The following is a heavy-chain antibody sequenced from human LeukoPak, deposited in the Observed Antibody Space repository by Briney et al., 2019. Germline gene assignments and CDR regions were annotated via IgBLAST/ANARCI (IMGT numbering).Heavy chain of an antibody. CDR2: IIPILGIA. D-gene: IGHD6-19*01. CDR3: ARGDPSSGWYSY. Sequence: GASVKVSCKASGGTFSSYAISWVRQAPGQGLEWMGRIIPILGIANYAQKFQGRVTITADKSTSTAYMELSSPRSEDTAVYYCARGDPSSGWYSYWGQGTLVTVSS. V-gene: IGHV1-69*04. J-gene: IGHJ4*02. CDR1: GGTFSSYA.